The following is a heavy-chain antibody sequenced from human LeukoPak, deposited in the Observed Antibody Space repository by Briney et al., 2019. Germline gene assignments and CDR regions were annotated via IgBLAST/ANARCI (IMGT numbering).Heavy chain of an antibody. CDR2: MNPNSGNT. CDR3: ARGSLGAVAGTGESDY. V-gene: IGHV1-8*02. D-gene: IGHD6-19*01. CDR1: GYTFTGYY. Sequence: ASVKVSCKASGYTFTGYYMHWVRQATGQGLEWMGWMNPNSGNTGYAQKFQGRVTMTRNTSISTAYMELSSLRSEDTAVYYCARGSLGAVAGTGESDYWGQGTLVTVSS. J-gene: IGHJ4*02.